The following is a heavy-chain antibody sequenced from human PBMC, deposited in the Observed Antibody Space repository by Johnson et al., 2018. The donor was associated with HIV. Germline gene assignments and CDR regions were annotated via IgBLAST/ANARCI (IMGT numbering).Heavy chain of an antibody. D-gene: IGHD3-16*02. CDR2: ISYDGDNK. CDR1: GFTFSSYA. J-gene: IGHJ3*02. V-gene: IGHV3-30-3*01. Sequence: QVQLVESGGGVVQPGRSLRLSCAASGFTFSSYAMHWVRQAPGKGLDWVAVISYDGDNKYFADSVKGRFTISRDNSKNTLYLQMNSLRAEDTAIYYCAKEGYDYCWGSYRYTFGAFDIWGQGTMVTVSS. CDR3: AKEGYDYCWGSYRYTFGAFDI.